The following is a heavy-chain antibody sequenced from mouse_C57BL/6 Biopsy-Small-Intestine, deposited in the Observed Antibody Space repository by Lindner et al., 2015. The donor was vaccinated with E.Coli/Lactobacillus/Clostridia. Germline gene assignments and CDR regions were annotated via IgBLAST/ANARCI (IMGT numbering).Heavy chain of an antibody. V-gene: IGHV1-64*01. CDR3: ARDLRYYGSLTGLYYFDY. D-gene: IGHD2-1*01. CDR2: INPSGGST. Sequence: SVKVSCKASGYTFTSYFMQWVRQAPGQGLEWMGIINPSGGSTTYAQNFQDRVIMTRDTSTSTVYMELSSLRSDDTAVYYCARDLRYYGSLTGLYYFDYWGQGTLVTVSS. CDR1: GYTFTSYF. J-gene: IGHJ2*01.